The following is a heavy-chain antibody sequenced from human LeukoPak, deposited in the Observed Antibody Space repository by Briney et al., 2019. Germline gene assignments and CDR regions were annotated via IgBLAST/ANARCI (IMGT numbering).Heavy chain of an antibody. CDR1: GFTFSSYA. CDR3: ARNGGWFGEFQNYYGMDV. J-gene: IGHJ6*04. D-gene: IGHD3-10*01. CDR2: ISYDGSNK. V-gene: IGHV3-30*04. Sequence: GGSLRLSCAASGFTFSSYAMHWVRQAPGKGLEWVAVISYDGSNKYYADSVKGRFTISRDNSKNTLYLQMNSLRAEDTAVYYCARNGGWFGEFQNYYGMDVWGKGTTVTVSS.